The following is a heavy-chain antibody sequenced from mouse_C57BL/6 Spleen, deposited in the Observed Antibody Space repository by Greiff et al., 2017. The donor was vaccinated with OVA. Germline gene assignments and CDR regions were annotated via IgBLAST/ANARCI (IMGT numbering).Heavy chain of an antibody. Sequence: EVKLQQSGPELVKPGASVKISCKASGYTFTDYYMNWVKQSHGQSLEWIGDINPNNGGTSYNQKFKGKATLTVDKSSSTAYMELRSLTSEDSAVYYCARDRGLLRGSYFDDWGQGTTLTVSS. V-gene: IGHV1-26*01. CDR1: GYTFTDYY. CDR3: ARDRGLLRGSYFDD. CDR2: INPNNGGT. D-gene: IGHD2-3*01. J-gene: IGHJ2*01.